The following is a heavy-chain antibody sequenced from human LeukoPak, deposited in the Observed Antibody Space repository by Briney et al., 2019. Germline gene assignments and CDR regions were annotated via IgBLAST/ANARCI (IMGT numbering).Heavy chain of an antibody. J-gene: IGHJ6*02. D-gene: IGHD3-22*01. CDR1: GGTFSGYT. Sequence: PGASVKASCKASGGTFSGYTISWVRQAPGQGLDWMGRIIPILGIANYAQKFQGRVTITADKSTSTAYMELSSLRSEDTAVYYCARGEYYYDSSGPEGYYYYYGMDVWGQGTTVTVSS. V-gene: IGHV1-69*02. CDR2: IIPILGIA. CDR3: ARGEYYYDSSGPEGYYYYYGMDV.